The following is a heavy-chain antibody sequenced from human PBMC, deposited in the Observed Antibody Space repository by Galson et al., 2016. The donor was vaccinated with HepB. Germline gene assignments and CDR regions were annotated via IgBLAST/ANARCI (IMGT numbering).Heavy chain of an antibody. CDR1: GYTFTNFR. J-gene: IGHJ4*02. V-gene: IGHV1-18*01. CDR3: ARSLVYDGLDY. Sequence: SVKVSCKASGYTFTNFRLSWVRQAPGQGLEWMGWMSTYNGKTNFTQKFQGRATMTTDTSTSTAYMELRSLRSDDTAVYYCARSLVYDGLDYWGQGTLVTVSS. CDR2: MSTYNGKT. D-gene: IGHD5/OR15-5a*01.